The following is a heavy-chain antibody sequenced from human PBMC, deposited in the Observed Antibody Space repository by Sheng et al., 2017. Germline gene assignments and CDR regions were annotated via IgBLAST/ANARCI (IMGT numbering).Heavy chain of an antibody. J-gene: IGHJ4*02. D-gene: IGHD3-10*01. CDR3: AKEGYYGSGSFPDY. CDR2: ISHDGSNN. Sequence: QVQLVESGGGVVQPGRSLRLSCAASGFTFSSYGMHWVRQAPGKGLEWVAVISHDGSNNYYADSVQGRFTISRDNSKNTLSLQMNSLRAEDTAVYYCAKEGYYGSGSFPDYWGQGTLVTVSS. V-gene: IGHV3-30*18. CDR1: GFTFSSYG.